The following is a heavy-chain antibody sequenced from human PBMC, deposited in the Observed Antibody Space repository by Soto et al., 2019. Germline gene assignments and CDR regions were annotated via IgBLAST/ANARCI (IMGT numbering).Heavy chain of an antibody. J-gene: IGHJ6*02. CDR3: ARGGIAPAGTQGHYYYYYGMDV. CDR2: ISAYNGNT. D-gene: IGHD6-13*01. V-gene: IGHV1-18*01. Sequence: ASVKVSCKASGYTFTSYGISWVRQAPGQGLEWMGWISAYNGNTNYAQKLQGRVTMTTDTSTSTAYMELRSLRSDETAVYYCARGGIAPAGTQGHYYYYYGMDVWGQGTTVTVSS. CDR1: GYTFTSYG.